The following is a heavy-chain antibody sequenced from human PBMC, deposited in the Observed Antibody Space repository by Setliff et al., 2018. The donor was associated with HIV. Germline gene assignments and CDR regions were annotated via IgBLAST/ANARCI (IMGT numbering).Heavy chain of an antibody. CDR3: ARGVKGIATTGKYYFDY. CDR1: GYTFTGYY. CDR2: INPDSRGT. J-gene: IGHJ4*02. Sequence: GASVKVSCKASGYTFTGYYIHWVRQAPGQGLEWVGRINPDSRGTNYAQTFQGRVTMTRDTSVSTAYMELSRLKSDDTAVFYCARGVKGIATTGKYYFDYWGQGTLVTSPQ. D-gene: IGHD6-13*01. V-gene: IGHV1-2*06.